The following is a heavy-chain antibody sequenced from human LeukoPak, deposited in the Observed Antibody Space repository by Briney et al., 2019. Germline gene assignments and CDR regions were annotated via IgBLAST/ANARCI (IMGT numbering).Heavy chain of an antibody. CDR3: AKGYGSGSYSYYFDY. V-gene: IGHV3-33*06. D-gene: IGHD3-10*01. Sequence: GGSLRLSCAASGFTFSSYGMHWVRQAPGEGLEWVAVIWYDGSNKYYADSVKGRFTISRDNSKNTLYLQMNSLRAEDTAVYYCAKGYGSGSYSYYFDYWGQGTLVTVSS. J-gene: IGHJ4*02. CDR2: IWYDGSNK. CDR1: GFTFSSYG.